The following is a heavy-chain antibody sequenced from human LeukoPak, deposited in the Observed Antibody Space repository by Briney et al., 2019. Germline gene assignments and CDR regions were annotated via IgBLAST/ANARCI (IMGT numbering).Heavy chain of an antibody. Sequence: SQTLSLTCAVSGGSISSGGYSWSWIRQPPGKGLEWIGYIYHSGSTYYNPSLKSRVTISVDRSKNQFSLKLNSVTAADTAVYYCARGSMVRGQYYFDYWGQGTLVTVSS. CDR2: IYHSGST. CDR1: GGSISSGGYS. V-gene: IGHV4-30-2*01. D-gene: IGHD3-10*01. CDR3: ARGSMVRGQYYFDY. J-gene: IGHJ4*02.